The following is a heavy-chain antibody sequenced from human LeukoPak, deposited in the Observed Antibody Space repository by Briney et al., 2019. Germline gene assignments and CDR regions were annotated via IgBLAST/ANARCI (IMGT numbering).Heavy chain of an antibody. J-gene: IGHJ4*02. CDR2: IGTAGDT. Sequence: GGSLRLSCAASGFTFAAYAMTWVRQAPGKGLEWVSAIGTAGDTYYPGSVKGRFTISRENAKNSLYLQMNSLRAGDTAVYYCARDRGGWSDYWGQGTLVTVSS. D-gene: IGHD6-19*01. V-gene: IGHV3-13*01. CDR1: GFTFAAYA. CDR3: ARDRGGWSDY.